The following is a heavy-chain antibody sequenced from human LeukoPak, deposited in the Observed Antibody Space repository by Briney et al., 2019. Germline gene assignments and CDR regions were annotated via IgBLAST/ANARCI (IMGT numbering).Heavy chain of an antibody. J-gene: IGHJ4*02. CDR1: GFTFSSYG. Sequence: GGSLRLSCAASGFTFSSYGMHWVRQAPGKGLEWVAVISYGGSNKYYADSVKGRFTISRDNSKNTLYLQMNSLRAEDTAVYYCAKDTAADAPSYYFDYWGQGTLVTVSS. V-gene: IGHV3-30*18. D-gene: IGHD2-2*01. CDR2: ISYGGSNK. CDR3: AKDTAADAPSYYFDY.